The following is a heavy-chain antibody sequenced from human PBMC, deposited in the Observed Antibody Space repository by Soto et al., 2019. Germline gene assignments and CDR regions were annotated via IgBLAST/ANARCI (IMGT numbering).Heavy chain of an antibody. CDR1: GGTFSSYA. CDR3: ARDRDTAIINYYYYSMDV. CDR2: IIPIFGTA. Sequence: QVQLVQSGAEVKKPGSSVKVSCKASGGTFSSYAISWVRQAPGQGLEWMGGIIPIFGTANYAQKFQGRVTITADESTSTAYMELSSLRSEDTAVYYCARDRDTAIINYYYYSMDVWGQGTTVTVSS. D-gene: IGHD5-18*01. V-gene: IGHV1-69*01. J-gene: IGHJ6*02.